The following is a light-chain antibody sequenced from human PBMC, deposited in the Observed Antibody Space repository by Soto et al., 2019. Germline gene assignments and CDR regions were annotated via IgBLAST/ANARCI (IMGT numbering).Light chain of an antibody. J-gene: IGLJ3*02. CDR3: SSYTSSRTM. V-gene: IGLV2-14*01. CDR2: EVS. CDR1: SSDVGGYNY. Sequence: QSALTQPASVSGSPGQSITISCTGTSSDVGGYNYVSWYQQHPGKAPKLMISEVSNRPSGVSNRFSGSKSGNTASLTISGLQAEDEADYYCSSYTSSRTMFGGGTKLTVL.